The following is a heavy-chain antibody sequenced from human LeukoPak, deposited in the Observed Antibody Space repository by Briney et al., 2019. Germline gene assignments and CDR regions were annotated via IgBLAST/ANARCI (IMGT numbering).Heavy chain of an antibody. D-gene: IGHD1-26*01. CDR1: GGSISSSSYY. CDR3: VRIVGAMGQFY. J-gene: IGHJ4*02. V-gene: IGHV4-39*01. Sequence: SSETLSLTCTVSGGSISSSSYYWGWIRQPPRKGLDWIGSIYSSGSTYYNPSLRSRITISVDTSKNQFSLKLSSVTAADTAVYYSVRIVGAMGQFYWGRGTLVTVSS. CDR2: IYSSGST.